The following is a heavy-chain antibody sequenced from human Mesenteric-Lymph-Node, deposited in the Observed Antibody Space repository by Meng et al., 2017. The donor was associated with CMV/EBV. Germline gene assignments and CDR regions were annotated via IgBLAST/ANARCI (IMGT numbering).Heavy chain of an antibody. J-gene: IGHJ5*02. CDR3: ARDVESSGYWNWFDP. CDR2: IKQDGNEK. CDR1: GFTFSRYW. D-gene: IGHD3-22*01. Sequence: GGSLRLSCAASGFTFSRYWMSWVRQAPGKGLEWVANIKQDGNEKYYVDSVRGRFIISRDNAKNSLYLEMNSLRAEDTAVYYCARDVESSGYWNWFDPWGQGTLVTVSS. V-gene: IGHV3-7*01.